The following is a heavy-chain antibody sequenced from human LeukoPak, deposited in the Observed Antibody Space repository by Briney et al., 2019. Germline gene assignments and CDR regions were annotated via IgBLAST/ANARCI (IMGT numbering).Heavy chain of an antibody. Sequence: GGSLRLSCAASGFTFSSYSMDWVRQAPGKGLEWVSSISSSSSYIYYADSVKGRFTISRDNAKNSLYLQMNSLRAEDTAVYYCAREVDCSGVSCYSGWFDPWGQGTLVTVSS. D-gene: IGHD2-15*01. CDR2: ISSSSSYI. CDR1: GFTFSSYS. CDR3: AREVDCSGVSCYSGWFDP. V-gene: IGHV3-21*01. J-gene: IGHJ5*02.